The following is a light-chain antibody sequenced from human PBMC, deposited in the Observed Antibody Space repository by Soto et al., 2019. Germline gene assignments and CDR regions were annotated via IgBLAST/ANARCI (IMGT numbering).Light chain of an antibody. CDR2: EDN. J-gene: IGLJ3*02. CDR3: QSYHSSNVV. V-gene: IGLV6-57*04. Sequence: NFMLTQPHSVSESPGKTVTISCTRSSGSIASNYVQWYQQRPGSAPTTVIYEDNQRPSGVPDRFSGSIDSSSNSASLTSSRLKTEDEADYYCQSYHSSNVVVGGGTKVTVL. CDR1: SGSIASNY.